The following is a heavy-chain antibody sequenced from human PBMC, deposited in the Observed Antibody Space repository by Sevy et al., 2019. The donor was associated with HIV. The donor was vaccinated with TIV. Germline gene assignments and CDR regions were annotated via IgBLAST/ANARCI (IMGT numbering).Heavy chain of an antibody. CDR3: AIDYGHSDAFDI. D-gene: IGHD4-17*01. Sequence: GESLKISCAASGFTFSSYAMSWVRQAPGKGLEWVSAISGSGGSTYYADSVKGRFTISRDNSKNTLYLQMNSLRAEDTAVYYRAIDYGHSDAFDIRGQGTMVTVSS. J-gene: IGHJ3*02. CDR1: GFTFSSYA. V-gene: IGHV3-23*01. CDR2: ISGSGGST.